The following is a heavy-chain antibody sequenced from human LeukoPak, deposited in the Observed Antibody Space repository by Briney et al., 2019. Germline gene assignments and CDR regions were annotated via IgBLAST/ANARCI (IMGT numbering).Heavy chain of an antibody. CDR3: ARPIES. Sequence: GGSLRLSCAASGFTFSSYSMNWVRQAPGKGLEWVANIKQDGSEKYYVDSVKGRFTISRDNAKNSLYLQMNSLRAEDTAVYYCARPIESWGQGTLVTVSS. CDR2: IKQDGSEK. J-gene: IGHJ5*01. CDR1: GFTFSSYS. V-gene: IGHV3-7*01.